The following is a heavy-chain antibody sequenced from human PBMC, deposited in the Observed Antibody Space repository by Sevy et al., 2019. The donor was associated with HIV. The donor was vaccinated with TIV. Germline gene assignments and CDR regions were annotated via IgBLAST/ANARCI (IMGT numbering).Heavy chain of an antibody. Sequence: ASVKVSCKASGNTFTGYYMHWVRQAPGQGLEWMGWINPNSGGTNYAQKFQGRVTMTRDTSISTAYMELSRLRSDDTAVYYCARDLLDCSSTSCYTANDYWGQGTLVTVSS. D-gene: IGHD2-2*02. J-gene: IGHJ4*02. CDR1: GNTFTGYY. CDR2: INPNSGGT. V-gene: IGHV1-2*02. CDR3: ARDLLDCSSTSCYTANDY.